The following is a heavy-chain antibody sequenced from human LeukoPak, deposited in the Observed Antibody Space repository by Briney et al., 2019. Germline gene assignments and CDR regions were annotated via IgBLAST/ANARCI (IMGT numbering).Heavy chain of an antibody. CDR3: ARANNIVVVTAPKNNWFDP. CDR1: GGSFSGYY. V-gene: IGHV4-34*01. Sequence: SSETLSLTCAVYGGSFSGYYWSWIRQPPGKGLEWIGEINHSGSTNYNPSLKSRVTISVDTSKNQFSLKLSSVTAADTDVYYCARANNIVVVTAPKNNWFDPWGQGTLVTVSS. J-gene: IGHJ5*02. D-gene: IGHD2-21*02. CDR2: INHSGST.